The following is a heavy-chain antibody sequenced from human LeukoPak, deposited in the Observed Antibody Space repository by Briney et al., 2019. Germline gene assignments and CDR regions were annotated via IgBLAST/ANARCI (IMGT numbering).Heavy chain of an antibody. CDR3: ASATLRCSGGSCYEMDV. CDR1: GYTFTSYG. V-gene: IGHV1-18*01. D-gene: IGHD2-15*01. CDR2: ISAYNGNT. J-gene: IGHJ6*04. Sequence: ASVKVSCKASGYTFTSYGISWVRQAPGQGLEWMGWISAYNGNTNYAQKLQGRVTMTADKSTSTAYMELSSLRSEDTAVYYCASATLRCSGGSCYEMDVWGKGTTVAVSS.